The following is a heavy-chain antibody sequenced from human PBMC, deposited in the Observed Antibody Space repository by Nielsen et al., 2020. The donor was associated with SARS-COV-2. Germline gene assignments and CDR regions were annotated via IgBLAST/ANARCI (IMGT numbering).Heavy chain of an antibody. D-gene: IGHD5-18*01. CDR1: GFTFSSYW. CDR2: IKQDGSEK. CDR3: AKEKGGYSYGRNFDY. Sequence: GESLKISCAASGFTFSSYWMSWVRQAPGKGLEWVANIKQDGSEKYYVDSVKGRFTISRDNAKNSLYLQMNSLRAEDTAVYYCAKEKGGYSYGRNFDYWGQGTLVTVSS. V-gene: IGHV3-7*03. J-gene: IGHJ4*02.